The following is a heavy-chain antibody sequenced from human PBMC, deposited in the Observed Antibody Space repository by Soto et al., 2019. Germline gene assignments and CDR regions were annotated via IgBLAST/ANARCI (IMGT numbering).Heavy chain of an antibody. J-gene: IGHJ4*02. V-gene: IGHV1-69*01. CDR1: GGTFSSYA. Sequence: QVQLVQSGAEVKKPGSSVKVSCKASGGTFSSYAISWVRQAPGQGLEWMGGSIPIFGTANYAQKLQGRVTITAEQCTSTAYMELSSLRYEDTAVYYCARGFGPRQACCGGDCYFLPAGYWGQGTLVTVSS. D-gene: IGHD2-21*02. CDR2: SIPIFGTA. CDR3: ARGFGPRQACCGGDCYFLPAGY.